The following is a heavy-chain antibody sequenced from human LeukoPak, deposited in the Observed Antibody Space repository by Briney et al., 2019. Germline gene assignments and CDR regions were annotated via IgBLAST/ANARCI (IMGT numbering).Heavy chain of an antibody. CDR1: GGSISSYY. Sequence: PSETLSLTCTVSGGSISSYYWSWIRQPPGKGLEWIGYIYYSGSTNYNPSLKSRVTISVDTSKNHFSLKLSSVTAADTAVYYCARGRGSYYPHWGQGALVTVSS. V-gene: IGHV4-59*12. J-gene: IGHJ4*02. CDR2: IYYSGST. CDR3: ARGRGSYYPH. D-gene: IGHD1-26*01.